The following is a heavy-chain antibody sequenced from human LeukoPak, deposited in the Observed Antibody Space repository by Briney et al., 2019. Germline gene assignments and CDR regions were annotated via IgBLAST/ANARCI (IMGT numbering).Heavy chain of an antibody. CDR1: GFTFSSYG. CDR3: AKGDYGDYGRHYFDY. J-gene: IGHJ4*02. CDR2: ISYDGSNK. Sequence: GRSLRLSCAASGFTFSSYGMHWVRQAPGKGLEWVAVISYDGSNKYYADSVKGRFTISRDNSKNTLYLQMNSLRAEDTGVYYCAKGDYGDYGRHYFDYWGQGTLVTVSS. V-gene: IGHV3-30*18. D-gene: IGHD4-17*01.